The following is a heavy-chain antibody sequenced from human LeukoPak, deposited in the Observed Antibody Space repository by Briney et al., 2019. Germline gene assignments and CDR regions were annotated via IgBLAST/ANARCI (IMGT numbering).Heavy chain of an antibody. CDR3: ARESGDSYYYDSSGP. CDR2: INPNSGGT. J-gene: IGHJ5*02. CDR1: GYTFTGYY. V-gene: IGHV1-2*02. D-gene: IGHD3-22*01. Sequence: ASVKVSCKASGYTFTGYYMHWVRQAPGQGLEWMGWINPNSGGTNYAQKFQGRVTMTRDTSISTAYMELSRLRSDDTAVYYCARESGDSYYYDSSGPWGQGTLVTVSS.